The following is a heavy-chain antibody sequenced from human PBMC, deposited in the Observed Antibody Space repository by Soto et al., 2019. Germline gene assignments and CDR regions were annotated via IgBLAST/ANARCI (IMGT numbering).Heavy chain of an antibody. CDR3: ARGQRFSDWFDH. J-gene: IGHJ5*02. D-gene: IGHD3-3*01. CDR1: GGSITSYY. V-gene: IGHV4-4*07. Sequence: PXETLSLTCTVSGGSITSYYWTWIRQPAGKGLEWIGRVYSSGGTHYNPSLKSRVTISLDTSKNQFSLRLLSVTDADTAVYFCARGQRFSDWFDHWGQGTLVTVSS. CDR2: VYSSGGT.